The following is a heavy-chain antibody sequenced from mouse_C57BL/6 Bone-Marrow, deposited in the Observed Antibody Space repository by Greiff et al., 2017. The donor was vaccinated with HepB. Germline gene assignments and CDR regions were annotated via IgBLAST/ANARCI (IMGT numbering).Heavy chain of an antibody. V-gene: IGHV5-4*01. CDR1: GFTFSSYA. CDR3: ALDHGGVAY. CDR2: ISDGGSYT. J-gene: IGHJ3*01. Sequence: EVQGVESGGGLVKPGGSLKLSCAASGFTFSSYAMSWVRQTPEKRLEWVATISDGGSYTYYPDNVKGRFTISRDNAKNNLYLQMSHLKSEDTAMYYCALDHGGVAYWGQGTLVTVSA.